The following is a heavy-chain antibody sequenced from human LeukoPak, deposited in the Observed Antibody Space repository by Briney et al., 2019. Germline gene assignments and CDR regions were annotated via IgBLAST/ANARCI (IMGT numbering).Heavy chain of an antibody. D-gene: IGHD3-10*01. Sequence: PGGSLRLSCAASGFTFSSYSMNWVRQAPGKGLEWVSSITSSGRYIYYADSVKGRFTISRDNAENSLYLQMDSLTAADTAVFYCARSWFGEYGGGAFDIWGQGTMVTVSS. J-gene: IGHJ3*02. V-gene: IGHV3-21*04. CDR1: GFTFSSYS. CDR3: ARSWFGEYGGGAFDI. CDR2: ITSSGRYI.